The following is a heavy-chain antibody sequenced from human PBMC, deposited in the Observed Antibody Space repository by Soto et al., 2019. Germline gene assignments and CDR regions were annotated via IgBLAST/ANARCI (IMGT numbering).Heavy chain of an antibody. CDR1: GFSLNNAGAG. CDR2: IYWNDDE. J-gene: IGHJ5*02. CDR3: AHRGYGDYPRDNWFDP. D-gene: IGHD4-17*01. V-gene: IGHV2-5*01. Sequence: QITLKESGPTLVNPTQTLTLTCTFSGFSLNNAGAGVGWIRQPPGKALEWLALIYWNDDERYSPSLKTKLTITKDASKNQVVLTMTNVDPVDTATYYCAHRGYGDYPRDNWFDPWGQGTLVTVSS.